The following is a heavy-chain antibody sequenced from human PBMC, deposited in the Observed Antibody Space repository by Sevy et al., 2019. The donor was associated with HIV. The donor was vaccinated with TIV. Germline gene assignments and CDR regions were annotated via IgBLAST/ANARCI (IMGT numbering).Heavy chain of an antibody. J-gene: IGHJ6*02. Sequence: SETLSLTCTVSGGSISSYYWSWIRQPPGKGLEWIGYIYYSGSTNYNPSLKSRVTISVDTSKNQFSLKLSSVTAADTAVYYCARDRMVAARRGDYYYYGMDVWGQGTTVTVSS. D-gene: IGHD5-12*01. CDR1: GGSISSYY. CDR3: ARDRMVAARRGDYYYYGMDV. V-gene: IGHV4-59*01. CDR2: IYYSGST.